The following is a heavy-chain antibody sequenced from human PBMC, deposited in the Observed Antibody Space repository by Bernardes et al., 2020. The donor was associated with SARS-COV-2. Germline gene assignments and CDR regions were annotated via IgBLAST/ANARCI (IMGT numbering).Heavy chain of an antibody. D-gene: IGHD3-9*01. V-gene: IGHV3-74*01. CDR3: ARDRYVLRYFDWLSNDAFDI. CDR2: INSDGSST. CDR1: GFTFSSYW. J-gene: IGHJ3*02. Sequence: GGSLRLSCAASGFTFSSYWMHWVRQAPGKGLVCVSRINSDGSSTSYAASVKGRFTISRDNAKNTLYLQMNSLRAEDTAVYYCARDRYVLRYFDWLSNDAFDIWGQGTMVTVSS.